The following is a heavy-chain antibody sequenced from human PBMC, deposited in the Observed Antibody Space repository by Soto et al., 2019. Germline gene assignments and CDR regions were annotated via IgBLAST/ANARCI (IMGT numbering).Heavy chain of an antibody. CDR1: GLTFNDYS. J-gene: IGHJ4*02. CDR2: ISSASTYT. CDR3: AIVMSDGYADYRSLDAF. D-gene: IGHD5-18*01. V-gene: IGHV3-21*01. Sequence: GGDLRLCCAASGLTFNDYSLKWVRQAPGKRQEGDSSISSASTYTYYADSLKGRVTISRDNAKDSLFLQMNSLRAEDTAVYYCAIVMSDGYADYRSLDAFWGQGT.